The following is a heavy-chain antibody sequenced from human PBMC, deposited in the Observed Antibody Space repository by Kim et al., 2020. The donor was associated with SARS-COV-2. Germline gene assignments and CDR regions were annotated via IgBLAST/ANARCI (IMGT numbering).Heavy chain of an antibody. CDR3: AKGTAARRNRIGDFDY. Sequence: GGSLRLSCAASGFTFSSYAMSWVRQAPGKGLEWVSAISGSGGSTYYADSVKGRFTISRDNSKNTLYLQMNSLRAEDTAVYYCAKGTAARRNRIGDFDYWGKGTLVTVSS. D-gene: IGHD2-2*01. CDR2: ISGSGGST. V-gene: IGHV3-23*01. J-gene: IGHJ4*02. CDR1: GFTFSSYA.